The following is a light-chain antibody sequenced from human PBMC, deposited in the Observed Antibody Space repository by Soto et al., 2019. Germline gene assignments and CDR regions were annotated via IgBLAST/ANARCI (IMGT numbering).Light chain of an antibody. CDR2: TDS. J-gene: IGLJ2*01. Sequence: QSVLTQPPSASGTPGQRVTISCSGSSSNIGTNTVSWYRQPPTPGAAPKLLIYTDSHRPSGVPDRFSGSKSGTSASLAISGLQSEDEADYYCASWDDSLNGVLFGGGTKVTVL. CDR3: ASWDDSLNGVL. CDR1: SSNIGTNT. V-gene: IGLV1-44*01.